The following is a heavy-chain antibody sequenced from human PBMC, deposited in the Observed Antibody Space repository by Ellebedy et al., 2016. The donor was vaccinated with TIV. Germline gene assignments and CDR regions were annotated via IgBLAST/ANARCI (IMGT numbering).Heavy chain of an antibody. CDR3: ARVHCSITTCDYYYMDV. CDR2: IFTSGSF. J-gene: IGHJ6*03. CDR1: GGFASRYF. D-gene: IGHD1-1*01. V-gene: IGHV4-4*07. Sequence: SETLSLTXTVSGGFASRYFWSWIRQPAGKGLEWIGRIFTSGSFNYNPSLMSRVTMSVVTSKNQISLRLNSVTAADTAVYYCARVHCSITTCDYYYMDVWGKGTTVTVSS.